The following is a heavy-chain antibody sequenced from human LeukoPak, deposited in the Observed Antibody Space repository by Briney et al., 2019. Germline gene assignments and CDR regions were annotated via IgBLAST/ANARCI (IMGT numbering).Heavy chain of an antibody. CDR3: ARALAPEVGSTPDY. V-gene: IGHV3-48*04. D-gene: IGHD1-26*01. CDR1: GFTFSSYS. J-gene: IGHJ4*02. CDR2: ISSGSSTI. Sequence: GGSLRLSCAASGFTFSSYSMNWVRQAPGKGLEWVSYISSGSSTIYYAESVRGRFTISRDNAKNSLYLYMNSLRVEDTAVYYCARALAPEVGSTPDYWGQGTLVTVSS.